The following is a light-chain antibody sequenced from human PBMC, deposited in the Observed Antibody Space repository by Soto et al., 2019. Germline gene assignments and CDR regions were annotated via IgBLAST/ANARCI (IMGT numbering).Light chain of an antibody. V-gene: IGKV3-11*01. CDR2: GVS. Sequence: VLTQSPGTLSFSAGERATLSCRASQRVNSRYLAWYQQKPGQARRLLIYGVSNRATGIPDRFSGSGSGTDFTLTISSLEPEDFAVYYCQQRSNWPPLTFGGGTKVDIK. CDR1: QRVNSRY. J-gene: IGKJ4*01. CDR3: QQRSNWPPLT.